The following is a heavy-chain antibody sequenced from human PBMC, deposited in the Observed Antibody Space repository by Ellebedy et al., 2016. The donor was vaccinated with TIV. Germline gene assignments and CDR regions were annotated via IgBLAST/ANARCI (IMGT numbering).Heavy chain of an antibody. D-gene: IGHD1-26*01. CDR2: ISTGGAT. J-gene: IGHJ3*02. CDR3: ADDPWGVGPAFDI. CDR1: GFTFSNYA. Sequence: PSETLSLTCAASGFTFSNYAMGWVRQAPGEGLEWVSTISTGGATYYADSVKGRFTISRDNSKNTLYLRMDSLRVEDTAIYYCADDPWGVGPAFDIWGQGTMVTVSS. V-gene: IGHV3-23*01.